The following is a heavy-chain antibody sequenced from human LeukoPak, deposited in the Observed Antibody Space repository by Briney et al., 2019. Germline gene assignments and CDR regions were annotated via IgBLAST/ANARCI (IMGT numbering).Heavy chain of an antibody. Sequence: GGSLRLSCEASKFIFSNYWMSWVRQAPGKGLEWVAYIKKTGSETYYVDSVKGRFTISRDNSKNTLYLQMNSLRAEDTAVYYCARETYSNYLYYFDYWGQGTLVAVSS. CDR3: ARETYSNYLYYFDY. V-gene: IGHV3-7*03. J-gene: IGHJ4*02. CDR2: IKKTGSET. D-gene: IGHD4-11*01. CDR1: KFIFSNYW.